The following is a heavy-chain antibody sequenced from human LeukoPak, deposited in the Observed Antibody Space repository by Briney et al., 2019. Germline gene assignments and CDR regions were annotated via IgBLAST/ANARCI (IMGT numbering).Heavy chain of an antibody. V-gene: IGHV4-30-4*01. D-gene: IGHD6-13*01. CDR1: GGSISSGDYY. J-gene: IGHJ4*02. Sequence: NPSETPSLTCTVSGGSISSGDYYWSWIRQPPGKGLEWIGYIYYSGSTYYNPSLKSRVTISVDTSKNQFSLKLSSVTAADTAVYYCAVAEIAAAGTFDYWGQGTLVTVSS. CDR3: AVAEIAAAGTFDY. CDR2: IYYSGST.